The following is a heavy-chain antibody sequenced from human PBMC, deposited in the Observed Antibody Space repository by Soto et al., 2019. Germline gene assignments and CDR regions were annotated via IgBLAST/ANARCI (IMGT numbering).Heavy chain of an antibody. D-gene: IGHD1-26*01. CDR2: IYYSGST. Sequence: QLQLQESGPGLVKPSETLSLTCTVSGGSISSSSYYWGWIRQPPGKGLEWIGSIYYSGSTYYNPSLKSRVTIAVDTSMSQCSLKLGSVTAADTAEYYCATLRGRQRYRYFDLWGRGTPDTDSS. CDR3: ATLRGRQRYRYFDL. CDR1: GGSISSSSYY. J-gene: IGHJ2*01. V-gene: IGHV4-39*01.